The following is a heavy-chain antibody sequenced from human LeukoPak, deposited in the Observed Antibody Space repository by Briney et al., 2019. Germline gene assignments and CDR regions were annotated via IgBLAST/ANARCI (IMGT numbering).Heavy chain of an antibody. J-gene: IGHJ4*02. CDR3: ARGTSSSGYYYPLDY. CDR2: INPNSGGT. D-gene: IGHD3-22*01. Sequence: ASVKVSCKASGYTFTGYYMHWVRQAPGQGLEWMGWINPNSGGTNYAQKFQGRVTMTRDTSISTAYMELSRLRSDDTAVYYCARGTSSSGYYYPLDYWGQGTLVTVSS. CDR1: GYTFTGYY. V-gene: IGHV1-2*02.